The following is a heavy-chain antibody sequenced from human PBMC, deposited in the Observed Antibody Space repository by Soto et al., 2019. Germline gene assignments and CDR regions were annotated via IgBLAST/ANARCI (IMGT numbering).Heavy chain of an antibody. CDR3: AKQMSLYYYDDTSPNPLDF. J-gene: IGHJ4*02. V-gene: IGHV3-23*01. Sequence: EVQLLESGGGLVQPGGSLRLSCAASGFTFNTYAMTWVRQAPGKGLEWVSAIIGSGGRTYYAESVKGRFSVSRDNSKNTLYLQMNRLRAEDTAVYFCAKQMSLYYYDDTSPNPLDFWGQGTLVTVSS. CDR1: GFTFNTYA. CDR2: IIGSGGRT. D-gene: IGHD3-22*01.